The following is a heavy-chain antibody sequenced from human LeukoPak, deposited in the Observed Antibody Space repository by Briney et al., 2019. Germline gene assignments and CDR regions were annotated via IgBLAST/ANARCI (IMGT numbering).Heavy chain of an antibody. CDR2: IYSGGST. CDR3: ASLTAMVPTYYYGMDV. V-gene: IGHV3-53*01. D-gene: IGHD5-18*01. Sequence: GGSLRLSCAASGFTVSSNYMSWVRQAPGKGLEWVSVIYSGGSTYYADSVKGRFTISRDNSKNTLYLQMNSLTAEDTAVYYCASLTAMVPTYYYGMDVWGQGTTVTVSS. CDR1: GFTVSSNY. J-gene: IGHJ6*02.